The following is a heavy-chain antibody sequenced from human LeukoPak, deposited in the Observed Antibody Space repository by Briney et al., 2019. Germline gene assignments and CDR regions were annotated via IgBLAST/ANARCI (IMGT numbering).Heavy chain of an antibody. V-gene: IGHV4-34*01. CDR2: INHSGST. Sequence: SETLSLTCAVYGGSFSGYYWSWIRQPPGKGLEWIGEINHSGSTNYNPSLKSRVTISVDTSKNHFSLKLNSVTAADTAMYYCARWNYYESSRAFDIWGQGTMVTVSS. J-gene: IGHJ3*02. CDR3: ARWNYYESSRAFDI. D-gene: IGHD3-22*01. CDR1: GGSFSGYY.